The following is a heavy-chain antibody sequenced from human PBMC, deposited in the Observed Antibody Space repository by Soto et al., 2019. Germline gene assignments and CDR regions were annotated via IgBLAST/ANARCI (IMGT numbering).Heavy chain of an antibody. Sequence: PSETLSLTCTVSGGSISSGGYYWSWIRQPPGKGLEWIGYIYYSGSTNYNPSLKSRVTISVDTSKNQFSLKLSSVTAADTAVYYCARAWGRVFDYWGQGTPVTVSS. CDR1: GGSISSGGYY. J-gene: IGHJ4*02. V-gene: IGHV4-61*08. D-gene: IGHD3-16*01. CDR2: IYYSGST. CDR3: ARAWGRVFDY.